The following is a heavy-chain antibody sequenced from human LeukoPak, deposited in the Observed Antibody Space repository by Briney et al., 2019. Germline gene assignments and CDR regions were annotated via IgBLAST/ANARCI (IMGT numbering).Heavy chain of an antibody. D-gene: IGHD3-10*01. Sequence: SETLSLTCTVSGGSVSSGSYYWSWIRQPPGKGLEWIGYIYYSGSTNYNPSLKSRVTISVDASKNQFSLELSSVTAADTAVYYCARAYYGSGSYYTHWGQGTLVTVSS. CDR3: ARAYYGSGSYYTH. V-gene: IGHV4-61*01. J-gene: IGHJ4*02. CDR2: IYYSGST. CDR1: GGSVSSGSYY.